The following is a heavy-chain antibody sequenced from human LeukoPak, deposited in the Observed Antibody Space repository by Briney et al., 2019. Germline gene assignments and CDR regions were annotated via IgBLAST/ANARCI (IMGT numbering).Heavy chain of an antibody. CDR2: ISWNRGTI. V-gene: IGHV3-9*01. CDR1: GFSFDDYA. CDR3: ARWGLGKGDAFDI. J-gene: IGHJ3*02. Sequence: GGSLRLSCVASGFSFDDYAMHWVRQAPGKGLEWVSGISWNRGTIGYADSVKGRFTISRDNAKNTLYLQMNSLRAEDTAVYYCARWGLGKGDAFDIWGQGTMLTVSS. D-gene: IGHD3-10*01.